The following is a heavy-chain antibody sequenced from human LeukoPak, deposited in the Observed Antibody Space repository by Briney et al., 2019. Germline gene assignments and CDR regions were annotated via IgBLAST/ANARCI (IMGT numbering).Heavy chain of an antibody. V-gene: IGHV3-74*01. J-gene: IGHJ4*02. Sequence: GGSLRLSCAASGFTFSNYWMHWASHAPGKGLVWVSRIGSDGSSTTYADSVKGRFTISRDNAKNTLYLQMNSLRAEDTALYYCARVAEYSTAGMRYWGQGTLVTVSS. CDR3: ARVAEYSTAGMRY. D-gene: IGHD6-6*01. CDR2: IGSDGSST. CDR1: GFTFSNYW.